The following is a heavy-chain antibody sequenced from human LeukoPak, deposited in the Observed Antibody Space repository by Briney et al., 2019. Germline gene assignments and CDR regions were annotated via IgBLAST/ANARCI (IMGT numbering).Heavy chain of an antibody. CDR1: GYTFTSYG. V-gene: IGHV1-18*01. D-gene: IGHD3-10*01. CDR3: ARVPPEVRGVIIGWFDP. J-gene: IGHJ5*02. Sequence: ASVKVSCKASGYTFTSYGISWVRQAPGQGLEWMGWISAYNGITNYAQKLQGRVTMTTDTSTSTAYMELRSLRSDDTAVYYCARVPPEVRGVIIGWFDPWGQGTLVTVSS. CDR2: ISAYNGIT.